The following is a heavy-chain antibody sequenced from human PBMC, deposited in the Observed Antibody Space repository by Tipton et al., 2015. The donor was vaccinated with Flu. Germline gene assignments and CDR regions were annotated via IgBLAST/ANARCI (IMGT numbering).Heavy chain of an antibody. D-gene: IGHD6-13*01. Sequence: SLRLSCSASGFSFSIHGMNWVRQAPGKGLEWVSCVSSSSSYIYYADSVKGRLTISRDNAKNSLYLEMNSLRAEDTAVYYCARDRAAAAPDYWGQGTLVTVSS. V-gene: IGHV3-21*01. J-gene: IGHJ4*02. CDR3: ARDRAAAAPDY. CDR2: VSSSSSYI. CDR1: GFSFSIHG.